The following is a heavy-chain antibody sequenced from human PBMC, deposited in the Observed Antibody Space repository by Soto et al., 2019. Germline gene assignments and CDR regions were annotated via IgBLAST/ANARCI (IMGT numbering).Heavy chain of an antibody. CDR2: IDYSGST. J-gene: IGHJ6*02. CDR1: GDSISNSDYY. Sequence: SESLSCTCTVSGDSISNSDYYCNWIRQSPGKGLEWIASIDYSGSTYYNLSLKSRVVISADTSKNLFSLKLRSVTAADTALSFCARAGHYCYGFDVWGQGTTVSVSS. CDR3: ARAGHYCYGFDV. V-gene: IGHV4-30-4*01.